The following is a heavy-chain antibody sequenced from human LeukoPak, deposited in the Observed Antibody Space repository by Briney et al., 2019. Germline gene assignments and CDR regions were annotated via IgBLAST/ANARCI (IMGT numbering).Heavy chain of an antibody. CDR2: ISGSGGST. J-gene: IGHJ4*02. V-gene: IGHV3-23*01. CDR3: ARRSHHYGSGDY. D-gene: IGHD3-10*01. Sequence: GGSLRLSCAASGFTFSSYAMSWVRQAPGKGLEWVSAISGSGGSTYYADSVKGRFTISRDNSKNTLYLQMNSLRAEDTAVYYCARRSHHYGSGDYWGQGTLVTVSS. CDR1: GFTFSSYA.